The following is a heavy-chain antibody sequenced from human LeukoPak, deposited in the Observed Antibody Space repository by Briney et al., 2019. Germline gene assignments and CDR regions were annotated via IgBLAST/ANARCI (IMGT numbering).Heavy chain of an antibody. V-gene: IGHV4-4*09. CDR2: IYTSGST. J-gene: IGHJ4*02. CDR3: ARHVSYAESFDY. D-gene: IGHD1-26*01. Sequence: SETLSLTCTVSGGSISSYYWSWIRQPPGKGLEWIGYIYTSGSTNYNPSLKSRVTISVDTSKNQFSLKLSSVTAADTAVYYCARHVSYAESFDYRGQGTLVTVSS. CDR1: GGSISSYY.